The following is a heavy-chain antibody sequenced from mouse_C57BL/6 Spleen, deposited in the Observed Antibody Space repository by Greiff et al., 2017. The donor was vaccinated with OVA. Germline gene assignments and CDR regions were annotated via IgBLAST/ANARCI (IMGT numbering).Heavy chain of an antibody. CDR3: ARSATVVAAYYYAMDY. CDR1: GYTFTSYW. D-gene: IGHD1-1*01. CDR2: IDPSDSYT. Sequence: QVQLQQPGAELVRPGPSVKLSCKASGYTFTSYWMHWVKQRPGQGLEWIGVIDPSDSYTNYNQKFKGKATLTVDTSSSTAYMQLSSLTSEDSAVYYCARSATVVAAYYYAMDYWGQGTSVTVSS. J-gene: IGHJ4*01. V-gene: IGHV1-59*01.